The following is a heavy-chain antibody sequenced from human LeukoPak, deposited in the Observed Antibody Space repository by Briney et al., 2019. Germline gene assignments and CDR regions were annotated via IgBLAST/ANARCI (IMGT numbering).Heavy chain of an antibody. V-gene: IGHV3-23*01. CDR2: ISGSASSI. CDR3: ARSRGYSYGFFDY. Sequence: GGSLRLSCAASGSGFSSYAMSWVRQAPGQRLEWVSAISGSASSIKYTDSVKGRVTITRDNSKSTLYPQMNSLRAEDTAVYYCARSRGYSYGFFDYWGQGTLVTVSS. D-gene: IGHD5-18*01. CDR1: GSGFSSYA. J-gene: IGHJ4*02.